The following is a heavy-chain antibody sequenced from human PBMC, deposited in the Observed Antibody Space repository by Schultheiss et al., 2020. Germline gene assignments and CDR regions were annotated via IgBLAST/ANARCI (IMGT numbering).Heavy chain of an antibody. V-gene: IGHV1-18*01. CDR1: GYTFTNYG. Sequence: ASVKVSCKASGYTFTNYGITWVRQAPGQGLEWMGWISAYNGNTNYAQKFQGRVTMTRNTSISTAYMELSSLRSDDTAVYYCARDDYDDRPLDYWGQGTLVTVSS. CDR3: ARDDYDDRPLDY. D-gene: IGHD4-17*01. CDR2: ISAYNGNT. J-gene: IGHJ4*02.